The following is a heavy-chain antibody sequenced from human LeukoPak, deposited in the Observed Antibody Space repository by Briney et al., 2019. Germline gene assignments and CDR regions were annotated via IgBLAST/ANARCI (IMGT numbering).Heavy chain of an antibody. CDR3: ARQPYYYDSSGYWGFDP. CDR2: IYYSGST. Sequence: PSETLSLTCTVSGGSISSSSYYWGWIRQPPGTGLEWIGSIYYSGSTYYNPSLKSRVTISVDTSKNQFSLKLSSVTAADTAVYYCARQPYYYDSSGYWGFDPWGQGTLVTVSS. D-gene: IGHD3-22*01. CDR1: GGSISSSSYY. J-gene: IGHJ5*02. V-gene: IGHV4-39*01.